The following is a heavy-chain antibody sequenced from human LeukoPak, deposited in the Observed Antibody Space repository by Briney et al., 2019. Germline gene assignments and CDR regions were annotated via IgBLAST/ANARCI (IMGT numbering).Heavy chain of an antibody. V-gene: IGHV3-73*01. Sequence: GGSLRLSCAASGFTFSGSAMHWVRQASGKGLEWVGRIRSKANSYATAYAASVKGRFTLSRDDSMNTAYLQMDSLKTEDTAVYYCTSRGDSSGYSYPFDYWGQGTLVTVSS. D-gene: IGHD3-22*01. CDR1: GFTFSGSA. J-gene: IGHJ4*02. CDR3: TSRGDSSGYSYPFDY. CDR2: IRSKANSYAT.